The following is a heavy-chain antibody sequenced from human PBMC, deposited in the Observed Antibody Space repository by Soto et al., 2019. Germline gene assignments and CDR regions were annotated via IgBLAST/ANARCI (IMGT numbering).Heavy chain of an antibody. CDR1: GFTFSSYA. CDR2: ISGSGGST. Sequence: EVQLLESGGGLVQPGGSLRLFCAASGFTFSSYAMSWVRQAPGKGLEWVSAISGSGGSTYYADSVKGRFTISRDNSKNTLYLQMNSLRAEDTAVYYCAKLPVLLWFGELLRYFDYWGQGTLVTVSS. CDR3: AKLPVLLWFGELLRYFDY. D-gene: IGHD3-10*01. J-gene: IGHJ4*02. V-gene: IGHV3-23*01.